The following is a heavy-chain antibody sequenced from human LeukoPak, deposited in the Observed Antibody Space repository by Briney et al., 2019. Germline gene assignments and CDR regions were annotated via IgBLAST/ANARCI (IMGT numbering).Heavy chain of an antibody. CDR1: GYTFTNYG. CDR3: ARDFPDAYSGYDPLDY. V-gene: IGHV1-18*01. CDR2: ISPYNGNT. D-gene: IGHD5-12*01. J-gene: IGHJ4*02. Sequence: ASVKVSCKASGYTFTNYGINWVRQAPGQGLEWMGWISPYNGNTNYAQKLQGRVTMTTDTSTSTAHMELRSLRSDDTAVYYCARDFPDAYSGYDPLDYWGQGTLVAVSS.